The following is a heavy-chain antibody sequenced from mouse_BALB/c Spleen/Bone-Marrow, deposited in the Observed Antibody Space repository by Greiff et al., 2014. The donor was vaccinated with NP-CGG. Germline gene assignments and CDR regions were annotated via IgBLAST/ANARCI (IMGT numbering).Heavy chain of an antibody. CDR1: GFTIKDAY. CDR3: TSGDPLYAMDY. Sequence: EVQLQQSGAELVKPGASVNLSCTASGFTIKDAYMHWVKQRPEQGLEWIGWIDPANGDAKFDPNFQDKATLTADTSSSTSYLHRSSLTSEDTAVYDGTSGDPLYAMDYWGQGTSVTVSS. CDR2: IDPANGDA. J-gene: IGHJ4*01. V-gene: IGHV14-3*02.